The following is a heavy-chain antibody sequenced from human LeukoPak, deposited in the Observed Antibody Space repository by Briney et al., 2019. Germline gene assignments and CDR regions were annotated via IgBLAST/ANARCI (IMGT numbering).Heavy chain of an antibody. CDR2: IRYDGSNK. V-gene: IGHV3-30*02. Sequence: PGGSLRLSCATSGFTFSNYGMHWVRQAPGKGLEWVTFIRYDGSNKYYADSVKGRFTISRDNAKNSLYLQMNSLRAEDTAVYYCVRDYYGSGSYDDYWGQGTLVTVSS. J-gene: IGHJ4*02. CDR1: GFTFSNYG. D-gene: IGHD3-10*01. CDR3: VRDYYGSGSYDDY.